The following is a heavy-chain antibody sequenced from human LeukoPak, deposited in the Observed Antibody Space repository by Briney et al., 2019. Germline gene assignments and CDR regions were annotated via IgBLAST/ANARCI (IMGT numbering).Heavy chain of an antibody. V-gene: IGHV3-53*01. CDR1: GFTVSSNY. CDR2: IYSGGST. J-gene: IGHJ4*02. CDR3: ARSEAQSSMATF. D-gene: IGHD6-6*01. Sequence: GGSLRLSCAASGFTVSSNYMSWVRQAPGKGLEWVSVIYSGGSTYYADSVKGRFTISRDNSKNTLYLQMNSLRAEDTAVYYCARSEAQSSMATFGGQGTLVTVSS.